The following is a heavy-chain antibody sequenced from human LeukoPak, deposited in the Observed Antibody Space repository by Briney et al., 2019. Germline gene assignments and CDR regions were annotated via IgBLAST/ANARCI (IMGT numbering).Heavy chain of an antibody. CDR3: ARESSDYGDYDAFDI. Sequence: PGGSLRLSCAASGFTFSTYYMHWVRQAPGKGLAWVSRIVNDGSTTTYAGSVKGRFTISRDNAKNTLFLQMNSLRVEDTAVYYCARESSDYGDYDAFDIWGRGTMVTVSS. CDR2: IVNDGSTT. D-gene: IGHD4-17*01. CDR1: GFTFSTYY. J-gene: IGHJ3*02. V-gene: IGHV3-74*01.